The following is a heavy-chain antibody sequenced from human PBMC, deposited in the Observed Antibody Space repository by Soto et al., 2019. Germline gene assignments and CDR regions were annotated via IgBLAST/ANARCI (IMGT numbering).Heavy chain of an antibody. CDR3: ARDFLGGEHPFDHNMDV. J-gene: IGHJ6*02. D-gene: IGHD2-21*01. CDR1: GFTFDDYA. Sequence: EVQLVESGGGLVQPGRSLRLSCAASGFTFDDYAMHWVRQVPGKGLEWVSAISWNSANIGYADSVKGRFTISRDNAKRCLYLQMNSLSPEDTALYYGARDFLGGEHPFDHNMDVWVQGTTVTVSS. V-gene: IGHV3-9*01. CDR2: ISWNSANI.